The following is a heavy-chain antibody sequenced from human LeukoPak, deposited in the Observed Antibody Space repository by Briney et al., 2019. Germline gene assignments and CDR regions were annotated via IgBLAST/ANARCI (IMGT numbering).Heavy chain of an antibody. CDR1: GFTFSHAW. Sequence: GGSLRLSCVASGFTFSHAWMSWVRQAPGKGLEWVGRIKSKTDGETADYAAPVKGRFTISRDNVKNSLYLQMNSLRAEDTAVYYCARDDYDSSTPYYFDYWGQGILVTVSS. D-gene: IGHD3-22*01. CDR3: ARDDYDSSTPYYFDY. CDR2: IKSKTDGETA. J-gene: IGHJ4*02. V-gene: IGHV3-15*01.